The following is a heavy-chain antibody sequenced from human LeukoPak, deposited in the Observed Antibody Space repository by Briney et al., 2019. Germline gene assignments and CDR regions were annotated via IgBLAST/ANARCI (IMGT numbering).Heavy chain of an antibody. CDR3: ASGSGSYRTPYYYTDV. Sequence: GGSLRLSCVASGFTVSSNYMSWVRQAPGKGLEWVSVIYSGGSTYYADSVKGRFTISRDNSKNTLYLQMNSLRAEDTAVYYCASGSGSYRTPYYYTDVWGTGTTVTVSS. V-gene: IGHV3-53*01. CDR2: IYSGGST. CDR1: GFTVSSNY. J-gene: IGHJ6*03. D-gene: IGHD3-10*01.